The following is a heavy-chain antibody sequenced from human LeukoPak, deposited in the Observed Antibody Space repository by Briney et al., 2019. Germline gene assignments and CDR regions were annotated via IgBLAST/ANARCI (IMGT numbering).Heavy chain of an antibody. D-gene: IGHD2-21*02. CDR3: ARDQGHCGGDCYPDY. J-gene: IGHJ4*02. CDR1: GFTFSSYS. Sequence: PGGSLRLSCAASGFTFSSYSMNWVRQAPGKGLEWVSSISSSSSYIYYADSVKGRFTISRDNAKNSLYLQMNSLRAEDTAVYYCARDQGHCGGDCYPDYWGQGTLVTVSS. CDR2: ISSSSSYI. V-gene: IGHV3-21*01.